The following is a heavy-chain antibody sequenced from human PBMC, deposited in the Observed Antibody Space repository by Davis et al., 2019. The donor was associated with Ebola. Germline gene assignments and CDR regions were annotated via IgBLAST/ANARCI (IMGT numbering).Heavy chain of an antibody. Sequence: GGSLRLSCAASGFTFSSYWMSWVRQAPGKGLEWVANIKQDGSEKYYVDSVKGRFTISRDNAKNSLYLQMNSLRAEDTAVYYCARNTMGSGSYYDSSGYYYFDYWGQGTLVTVSS. CDR3: ARNTMGSGSYYDSSGYYYFDY. V-gene: IGHV3-7*03. D-gene: IGHD3-22*01. CDR2: IKQDGSEK. CDR1: GFTFSSYW. J-gene: IGHJ4*02.